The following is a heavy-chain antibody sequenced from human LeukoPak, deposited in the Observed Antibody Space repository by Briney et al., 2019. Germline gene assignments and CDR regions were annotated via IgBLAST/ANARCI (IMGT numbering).Heavy chain of an antibody. Sequence: ASVKVSFKASGYTFTSYDINWVRQATGQGLEWMGWMNPNSGNTGYAQKFQGRVTMTRNTSISTAYMELSSLRSEDTAVYYCARAKLGTRTLYYWGQGTLVTVSS. CDR3: ARAKLGTRTLYY. D-gene: IGHD7-27*01. J-gene: IGHJ4*02. CDR2: MNPNSGNT. V-gene: IGHV1-8*01. CDR1: GYTFTSYD.